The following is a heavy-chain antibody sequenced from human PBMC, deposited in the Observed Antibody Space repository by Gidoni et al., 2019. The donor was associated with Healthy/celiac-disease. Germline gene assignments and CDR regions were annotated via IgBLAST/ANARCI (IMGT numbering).Heavy chain of an antibody. CDR3: VHLGSGSYYNDGY. Sequence: QVQLVQSGAEVKKPGSSVKVSCKASGGTFSSYAISWVRQAPGQGLEWMGGIIPIFGTANYAQKFQGRVTITADKSTSKAYMERSSLRAEDTAVYYCVHLGSGSYYNDGYWGQGTLVTVSS. D-gene: IGHD3-10*01. J-gene: IGHJ4*02. CDR2: IIPIFGTA. V-gene: IGHV1-69*06. CDR1: GGTFSSYA.